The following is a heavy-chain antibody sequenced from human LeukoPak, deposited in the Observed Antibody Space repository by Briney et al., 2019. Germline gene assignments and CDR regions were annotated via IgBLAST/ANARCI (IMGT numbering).Heavy chain of an antibody. J-gene: IGHJ4*02. CDR2: IKSKTDGGAT. CDR3: TTPGIAVPGTRGSANY. Sequence: GGSLRLSCAAPGFTLSNAWMNWVRQAPEKGPEWVGRIKSKTDGGATDYAAPVKGRFSISRDDSKNTLYLQMNSLRTEDTAVYYCTTPGIAVPGTRGSANYWGQGTLVTVSS. D-gene: IGHD6-19*01. V-gene: IGHV3-15*01. CDR1: GFTLSNAW.